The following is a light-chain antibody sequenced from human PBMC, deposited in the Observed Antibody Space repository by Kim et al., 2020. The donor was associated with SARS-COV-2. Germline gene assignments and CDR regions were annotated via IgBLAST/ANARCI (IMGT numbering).Light chain of an antibody. V-gene: IGKV1-16*02. Sequence: ASVGDRVTITCRASQDISNYLAWFQQKPGEAPKSLIYAASRLQSGVPSKFSGSGSATDFTLTISSLQPEDFATYYCQQYNSYPLTFGGGTKVDIK. J-gene: IGKJ4*01. CDR2: AAS. CDR3: QQYNSYPLT. CDR1: QDISNY.